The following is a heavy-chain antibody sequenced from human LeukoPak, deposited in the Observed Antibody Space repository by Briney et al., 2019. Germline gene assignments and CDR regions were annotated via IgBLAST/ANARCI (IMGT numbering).Heavy chain of an antibody. CDR1: GYTITELS. CDR3: ARPYYYDSGRVDY. CDR2: FDPEDGET. J-gene: IGHJ4*02. V-gene: IGHV1-24*01. Sequence: ASVKVSCKVSGYTITELSMHWVRQAPGKGLEWMGGFDPEDGETIYAQKFQGRVTMTEDTSTDTAYMELISLRSEDTAVYYCARPYYYDSGRVDYWGQGTLVTVSS. D-gene: IGHD3-22*01.